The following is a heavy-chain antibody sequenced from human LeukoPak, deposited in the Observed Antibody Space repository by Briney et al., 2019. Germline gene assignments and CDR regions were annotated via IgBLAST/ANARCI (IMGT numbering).Heavy chain of an antibody. CDR3: ARPSPSYFGSGSYYRADY. D-gene: IGHD3-10*01. CDR1: GFPLTSYW. CDR2: INQDGSQK. V-gene: IGHV3-7*01. Sequence: GGSLRLSCAASGFPLTSYWMTWVRQAPGKGLEWVANINQDGSQKYYVDSVKGRFTISRDNAKNSLYLQMNSLRAEDTAVDYCARPSPSYFGSGSYYRADYWGQGTLLTVSS. J-gene: IGHJ4*02.